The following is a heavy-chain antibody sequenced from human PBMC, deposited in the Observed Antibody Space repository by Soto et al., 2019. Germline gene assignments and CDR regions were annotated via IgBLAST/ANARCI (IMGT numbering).Heavy chain of an antibody. V-gene: IGHV1-2*04. J-gene: IGHJ6*02. Sequence: AASVKVSCKASGYTFTGYYMHWVRQAPGQGLEWMGWINPNSGGTNYAQKFQGWVTMTRDTSISTAYMELSRLRSGDTAVYYCARGPFRDEILTGYYNYRNYYYYGMDVWGQGTTVTVSS. CDR2: INPNSGGT. CDR1: GYTFTGYY. CDR3: ARGPFRDEILTGYYNYRNYYYYGMDV. D-gene: IGHD3-9*01.